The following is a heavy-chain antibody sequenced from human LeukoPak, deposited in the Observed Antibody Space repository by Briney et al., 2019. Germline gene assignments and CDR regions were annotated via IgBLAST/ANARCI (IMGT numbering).Heavy chain of an antibody. V-gene: IGHV4-34*01. J-gene: IGHJ4*02. D-gene: IGHD3-3*01. Sequence: PSETLSLTCAVYGGSFSGYYWSWIRQPPGKGLEWIGEINHSGSTNYNPSLKSRVTISVDTSKNQFSLKLSSVTAADTAVYYCARGPTYYDFWSGYYLNDYWGQGTLVTVSS. CDR1: GGSFSGYY. CDR3: ARGPTYYDFWSGYYLNDY. CDR2: INHSGST.